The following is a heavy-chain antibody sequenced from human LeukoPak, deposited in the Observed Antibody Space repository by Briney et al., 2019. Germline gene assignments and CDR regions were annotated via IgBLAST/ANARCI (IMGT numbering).Heavy chain of an antibody. D-gene: IGHD2-15*01. Sequence: GGSLRLSCAASGFTFSSYGMHWVRQAPGKGLEWVAIIWCDGSNKYYADSVKGRSAISRDNIKNTLYLQMNSLRAEDTAVYYCARDAADAFDIWGQGTMVTVSS. CDR3: ARDAADAFDI. CDR2: IWCDGSNK. CDR1: GFTFSSYG. J-gene: IGHJ3*02. V-gene: IGHV3-33*01.